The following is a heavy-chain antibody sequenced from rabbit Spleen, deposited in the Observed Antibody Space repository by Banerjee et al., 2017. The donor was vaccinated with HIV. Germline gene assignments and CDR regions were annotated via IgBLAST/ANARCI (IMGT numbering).Heavy chain of an antibody. J-gene: IGHJ4*01. CDR3: ARDLLGVIGWNFYL. CDR2: IYTTNLKT. Sequence: QEQLVESGGGMVKPGASLTITCTASGFSFSSSYEICWVRQAPGKGLEWIACIYTTNLKTYYASWAKGRFTISKTSSTTVTLQMTSLTAADRATYFCARDLLGVIGWNFYLWGPGTLVTVS. V-gene: IGHV1S45*01. D-gene: IGHD1-1*01. CDR1: GFSFSSSYE.